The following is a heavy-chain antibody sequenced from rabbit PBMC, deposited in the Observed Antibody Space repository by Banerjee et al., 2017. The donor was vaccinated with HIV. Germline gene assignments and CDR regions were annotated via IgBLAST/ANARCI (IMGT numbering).Heavy chain of an antibody. D-gene: IGHD8-1*01. CDR1: GFTLSSYY. Sequence: QLKESGGGLVQPGGSLKLSCKASGFTLSSYYMNWVRQAPGKGLEWIGYIDPVFGITYYANWVNGRFSISRENARNTVSLQMTSLTAADTATYFCARDGAGGSYFALWGPGTLVTVS. V-gene: IGHV1S7*01. J-gene: IGHJ4*01. CDR2: IDPVFGIT. CDR3: ARDGAGGSYFAL.